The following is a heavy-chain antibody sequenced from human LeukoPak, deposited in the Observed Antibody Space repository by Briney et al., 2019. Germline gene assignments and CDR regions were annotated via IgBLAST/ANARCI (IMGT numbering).Heavy chain of an antibody. J-gene: IGHJ5*02. CDR2: INPNSGGT. Sequence: ASVKVSCKAFGYTFTGYYMHWVRQAPGQGLEWMGWINPNSGGTNYAQKFQGRVTMTRDTSISTAYMELSRLRSDDTAVYYCASLGYCSGGSCYQASDPWGQGTLVTVSS. D-gene: IGHD2-15*01. CDR3: ASLGYCSGGSCYQASDP. CDR1: GYTFTGYY. V-gene: IGHV1-2*02.